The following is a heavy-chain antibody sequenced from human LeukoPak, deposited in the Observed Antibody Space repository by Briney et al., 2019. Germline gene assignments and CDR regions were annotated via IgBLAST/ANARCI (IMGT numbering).Heavy chain of an antibody. CDR1: GTTFSRSA. V-gene: IGHV1-69*05. Sequence: SVKVSCKASGTTFSRSAISWVRQAPGQGLEWMGGVIPILGTTNYAQKFQDRVSITTDESTSTAYMEVSSLRSVDTAVYYCARDDGSATLGFDSWGQGTLATVSS. CDR2: VIPILGTT. J-gene: IGHJ4*02. CDR3: ARDDGSATLGFDS. D-gene: IGHD1-26*01.